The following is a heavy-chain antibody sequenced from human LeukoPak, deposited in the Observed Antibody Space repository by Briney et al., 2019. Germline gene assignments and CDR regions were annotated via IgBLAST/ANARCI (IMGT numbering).Heavy chain of an antibody. CDR1: GFTFSSYW. Sequence: GGSLRLSCAASGFTFSSYWMSWVRQAPGKGLEWVANIKQDGSEKYYVDSVKGRFTISRDNAKNSLYLQMNSLRAEDTAVYYCARTRYSGSYYVGYYFDYWGQGTLVTVSS. J-gene: IGHJ4*02. CDR3: ARTRYSGSYYVGYYFDY. CDR2: IKQDGSEK. D-gene: IGHD1-26*01. V-gene: IGHV3-7*01.